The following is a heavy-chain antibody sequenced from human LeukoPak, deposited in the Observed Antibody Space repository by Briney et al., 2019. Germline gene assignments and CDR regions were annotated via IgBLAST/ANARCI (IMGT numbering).Heavy chain of an antibody. CDR2: ISYDGSNK. Sequence: GGSLRLSCAASGFTFSSYAMHWVRQAPGKGLEWVAVISYDGSNKYYADSVKGRFTIPRDNSKNTLYLQMNSLRAEDTAVYYCASQNRYDYAESYYFDYWGQGTLVTVSS. CDR1: GFTFSSYA. D-gene: IGHD3-16*01. J-gene: IGHJ4*02. V-gene: IGHV3-30-3*01. CDR3: ASQNRYDYAESYYFDY.